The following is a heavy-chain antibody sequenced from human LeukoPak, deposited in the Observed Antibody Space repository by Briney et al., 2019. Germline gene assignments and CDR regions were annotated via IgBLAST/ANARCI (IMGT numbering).Heavy chain of an antibody. CDR1: GGTFSSYA. J-gene: IGHJ6*02. Sequence: SVKVSCKASGGTFSSYAISWVRQAPGRGLEWMGRIIPILGIANYAQKFQGRVTITADKSTSTAYMELSSLRSEDTAVYYCASYEWFGELERIYYYYGMDVWGLGTTVTVSS. CDR3: ASYEWFGELERIYYYYGMDV. V-gene: IGHV1-69*04. D-gene: IGHD3-10*01. CDR2: IIPILGIA.